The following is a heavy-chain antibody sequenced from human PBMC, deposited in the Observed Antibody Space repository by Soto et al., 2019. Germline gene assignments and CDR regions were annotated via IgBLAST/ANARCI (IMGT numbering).Heavy chain of an antibody. V-gene: IGHV1-18*01. J-gene: IGHJ6*02. CDR2: ISVYNGNT. CDR1: GYSFTNYG. CDR3: ARNENYYYYGMDV. Sequence: QVQLVQSGAEVKKPRASVKVSCKASGYSFTNYGISWVRQAPGQGLEWMAWISVYNGNTHYAQNLQGRVTVTTDTSTSTAYMELRSLSSDDTAMYYCARNENYYYYGMDVWGQGTTVTVSS.